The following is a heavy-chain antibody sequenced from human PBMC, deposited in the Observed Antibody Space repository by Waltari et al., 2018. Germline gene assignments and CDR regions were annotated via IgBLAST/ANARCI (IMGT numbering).Heavy chain of an antibody. CDR3: AKQRLGGSYSEF. V-gene: IGHV4-39*01. Sequence: QLQLQESGPRLVKPSETLSLTCTVSGDSVSDGGSFYWGWIRQPPGRRLEWIGSIYYRGAAYYNPSLKGRATISVDTSNNQFSLKLTSVTVADTAVYFCAKQRLGGSYSEFWGQGALVIVSS. CDR1: GDSVSDGGSFY. CDR2: IYYRGAA. D-gene: IGHD1-26*01. J-gene: IGHJ4*02.